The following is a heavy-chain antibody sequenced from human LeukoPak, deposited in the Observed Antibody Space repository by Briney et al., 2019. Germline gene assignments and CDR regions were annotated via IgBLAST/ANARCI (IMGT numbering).Heavy chain of an antibody. CDR3: ARGRDYDILTGHHFDY. D-gene: IGHD3-9*01. Sequence: GGSLRLSCAASGFTFTTYAMSWVRQAPGKGLEWVSAISGSGGSTYYADSVKGRFTISRDNSKNTLYLQMNSLRAEDTAVYYCARGRDYDILTGHHFDYWGQGTLVTVSS. J-gene: IGHJ4*02. CDR1: GFTFTTYA. CDR2: ISGSGGST. V-gene: IGHV3-23*01.